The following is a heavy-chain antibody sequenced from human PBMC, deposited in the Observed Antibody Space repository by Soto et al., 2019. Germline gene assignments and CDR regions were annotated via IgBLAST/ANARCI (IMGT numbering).Heavy chain of an antibody. CDR3: ARDMKYYDTSAYFDY. Sequence: DVQLVESGGGLVQPGGSLRLSCAASGFTFSIYTMNWVRQAPGKGLEWISYISSETNGIDYADSVKGRFTISRDNAKNSMYLQMSRLRDEDTCVYYCARDMKYYDTSAYFDYCGQGTWVTVSS. D-gene: IGHD3-22*01. V-gene: IGHV3-48*02. CDR1: GFTFSIYT. CDR2: ISSETNGI. J-gene: IGHJ4*02.